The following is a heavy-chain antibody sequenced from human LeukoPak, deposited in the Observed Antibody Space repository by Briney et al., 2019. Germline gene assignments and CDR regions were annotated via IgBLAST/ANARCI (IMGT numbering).Heavy chain of an antibody. Sequence: SETVSLTCSVSGDSISTYHWNWIRKPPGKGLEWVGYMQSTGNSKYNPSLRSRVTMFVDTSKNQVALILSSVTAADTAVYYCARDKRHSYGRYFDHWGQGALVTVSS. D-gene: IGHD5-18*01. CDR2: MQSTGNS. J-gene: IGHJ4*02. CDR1: GDSISTYH. CDR3: ARDKRHSYGRYFDH. V-gene: IGHV4-59*01.